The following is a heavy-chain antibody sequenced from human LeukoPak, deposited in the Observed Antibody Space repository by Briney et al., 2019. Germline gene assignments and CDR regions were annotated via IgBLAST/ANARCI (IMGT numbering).Heavy chain of an antibody. CDR2: IFHGGNT. V-gene: IGHV4-38-2*02. CDR3: ARVPDSFDY. J-gene: IGHJ4*02. CDR1: GYSISSGYY. Sequence: LSETLSLTCTVSGYSISSGYYWAWIRQPPGKGLEWIGSIFHGGNTYYNPSLKSRVTISVDTSKNQFSLKLTSVTAADTAVYYCARVPDSFDYWGQGTLVTVSS.